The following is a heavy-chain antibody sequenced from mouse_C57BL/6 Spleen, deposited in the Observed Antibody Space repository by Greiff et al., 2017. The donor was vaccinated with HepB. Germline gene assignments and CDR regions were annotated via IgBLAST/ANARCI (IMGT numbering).Heavy chain of an antibody. D-gene: IGHD2-2*01. V-gene: IGHV1-62-2*01. J-gene: IGHJ1*03. Sequence: QVQLKESGAELVKPGASVKLSCKASGYTFTEYTIHWVKQRSGQGLEWIGWFYPGRGSIKYNEKFKDKATLTADKSSSTVYMELSRLTSEDSAVYFGARHEDRFDGYDVYWYFDVWGTGTTVTVSS. CDR3: ARHEDRFDGYDVYWYFDV. CDR1: GYTFTEYT. CDR2: FYPGRGSI.